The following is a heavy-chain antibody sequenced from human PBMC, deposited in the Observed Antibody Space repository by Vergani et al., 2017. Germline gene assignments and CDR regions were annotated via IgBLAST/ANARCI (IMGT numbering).Heavy chain of an antibody. CDR3: ARAKAEYYYDSSGYTLVY. J-gene: IGHJ4*02. Sequence: QVQLVQSGAAVKKPGSSVKVSCKASGGTFSSYTISWVRQAPGQGREWMGRIIPILVIANYAQKVQGRVTITADKSTSTAYMELSSLRSEDTAVYYCARAKAEYYYDSSGYTLVYWGQGTLVTVSS. CDR1: GGTFSSYT. V-gene: IGHV1-69*02. D-gene: IGHD3-22*01. CDR2: IIPILVIA.